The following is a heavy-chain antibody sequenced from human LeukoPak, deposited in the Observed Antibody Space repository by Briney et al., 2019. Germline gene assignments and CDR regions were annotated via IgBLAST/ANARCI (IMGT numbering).Heavy chain of an antibody. CDR1: GYTFTSYD. V-gene: IGHV1-8*01. Sequence: ASVKVSCKASGYTFTSYDINWVRQATGQGVEWMGWMNPNSGNTGYAQKFQGRVTMTRKTSISTAYMELSSLRSEDTAVYYCARAPSLGYYDSSGYVDYWGQGTLVTVSS. J-gene: IGHJ4*02. D-gene: IGHD3-22*01. CDR2: MNPNSGNT. CDR3: ARAPSLGYYDSSGYVDY.